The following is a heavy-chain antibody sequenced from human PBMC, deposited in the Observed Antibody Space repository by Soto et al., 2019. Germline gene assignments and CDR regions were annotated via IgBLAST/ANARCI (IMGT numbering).Heavy chain of an antibody. D-gene: IGHD1-1*01. V-gene: IGHV3-48*02. CDR1: GFTFSLYS. Sequence: EVQLVESGGGLVQPGGSLRLSCAASGFTFSLYSMSWVRQAPGKGLEWVSYISRSSTGIHYADSVKGRFTISRDDATNSMHLQKNSLRDGDTSVYYYARSGTWGLDVWGHGTTVSISS. CDR2: ISRSSTGI. J-gene: IGHJ6*02. CDR3: ARSGTWGLDV.